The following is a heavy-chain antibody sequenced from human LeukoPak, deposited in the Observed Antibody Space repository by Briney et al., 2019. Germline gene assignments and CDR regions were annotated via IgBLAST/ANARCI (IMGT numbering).Heavy chain of an antibody. CDR3: AKPDGGSYPIDS. CDR1: GFTFRGYG. Sequence: GASLRLSCAASGFTFRGYGMSWVCQAPGKGLEWVSTINGNGGNTHYADSVKGRFTISRDSSKNTLFLRMNSLRADDTARYYCAKPDGGSYPIDSWGQGTPIIASS. V-gene: IGHV3-23*01. J-gene: IGHJ4*02. CDR2: INGNGGNT. D-gene: IGHD6-19*01.